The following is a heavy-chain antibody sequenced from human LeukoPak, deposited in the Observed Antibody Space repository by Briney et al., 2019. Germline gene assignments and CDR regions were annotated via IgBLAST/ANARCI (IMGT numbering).Heavy chain of an antibody. CDR1: GTSIRSGSYY. Sequence: SETVSLTCTVTGTSIRSGSYYWNWIRQAAGKGLEWIARMYIGGRTTYNPSLKSRVTISLETTENQFSLKLSSVPAADTAVYYCASIGPSIAARPDYWGQGTLVTVSS. CDR3: ASIGPSIAARPDY. CDR2: MYIGGRT. V-gene: IGHV4-61*02. J-gene: IGHJ4*02. D-gene: IGHD6-6*01.